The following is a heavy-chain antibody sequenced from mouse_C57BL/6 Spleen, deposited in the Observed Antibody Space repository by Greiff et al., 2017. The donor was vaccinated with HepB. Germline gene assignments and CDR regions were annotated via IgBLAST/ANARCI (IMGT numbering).Heavy chain of an antibody. V-gene: IGHV5-4*01. J-gene: IGHJ2*01. Sequence: DVQLVESGGGLVKPGGSLKLSCAASGFTFSSYAMSWVRQTPEKRLEWVATISDGGSYTYYPDNVKGRFTISRDNAKNNLYLQMSHLKSEDTAMYYCAREITTVHYFDYWGQGTTLTVSS. CDR3: AREITTVHYFDY. CDR2: ISDGGSYT. D-gene: IGHD1-1*01. CDR1: GFTFSSYA.